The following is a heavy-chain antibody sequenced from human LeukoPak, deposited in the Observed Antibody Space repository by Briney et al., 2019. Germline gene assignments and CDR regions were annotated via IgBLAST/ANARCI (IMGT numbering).Heavy chain of an antibody. CDR1: GYTFTNYD. D-gene: IGHD6-19*01. J-gene: IGHJ4*02. Sequence: ASVKVSCKASGYTFTNYDINWVRQASGQGLEWMGWMNPNSTNTGYAQKFQGRVTMTRNTSISTAYMELSSLKSEDTAVYYCARSYSSGWYDLDYWGQGTLVTVSS. V-gene: IGHV1-8*01. CDR3: ARSYSSGWYDLDY. CDR2: MNPNSTNT.